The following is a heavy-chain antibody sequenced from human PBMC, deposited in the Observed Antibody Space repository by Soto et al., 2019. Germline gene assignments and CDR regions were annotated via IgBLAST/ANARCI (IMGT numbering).Heavy chain of an antibody. V-gene: IGHV1-69*12. J-gene: IGHJ4*02. CDR3: ASGIQLWLRRINNGYSG. Sequence: QVQLVQSGAEVKKPESSVKVSCKAPGGTFSTYAISWVRQAPGQGLEWMGGIIPMFGTANYKQRFQDRVTIPADESTNTVYMELSSLRSEDTAVYFCASGIQLWLRRINNGYSGCGQGTLVTVSS. D-gene: IGHD5-18*01. CDR2: IIPMFGTA. CDR1: GGTFSTYA.